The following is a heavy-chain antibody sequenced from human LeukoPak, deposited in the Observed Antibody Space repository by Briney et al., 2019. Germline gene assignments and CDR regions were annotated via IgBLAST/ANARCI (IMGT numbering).Heavy chain of an antibody. J-gene: IGHJ6*02. CDR3: ARALITIFGVVPYYYYGMDV. CDR1: GYTFTSYY. Sequence: GASVKVSCKASGYTFTSYYMHWVRQAPGQGLEWMGIINPSGGSTSYAQKFQGGVTMTRDTSTSTVYMELSSLRSEDTAVYYCARALITIFGVVPYYYYGMDVWGQGTTVTVSS. D-gene: IGHD3-3*01. CDR2: INPSGGST. V-gene: IGHV1-46*01.